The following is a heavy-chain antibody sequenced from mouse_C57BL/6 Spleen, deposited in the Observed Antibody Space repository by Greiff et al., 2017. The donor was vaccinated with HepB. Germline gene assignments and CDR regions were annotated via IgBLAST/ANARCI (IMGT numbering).Heavy chain of an antibody. Sequence: VQLVESGAELVMPGASVKLSCKASGYTFTSYWMHWVKQRPGQGLEWIGEIDPSDSYTNYNQKFKGKSTLTVDKSSITAYMQLSILTSEDSSVYYCARHDYVSSYSWYFDVWGTGTTVTVSS. J-gene: IGHJ1*03. CDR1: GYTFTSYW. CDR2: IDPSDSYT. D-gene: IGHD1-1*01. V-gene: IGHV1-69*01. CDR3: ARHDYVSSYSWYFDV.